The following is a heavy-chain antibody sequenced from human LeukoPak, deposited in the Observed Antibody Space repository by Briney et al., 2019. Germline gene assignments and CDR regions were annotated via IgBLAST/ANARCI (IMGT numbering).Heavy chain of an antibody. J-gene: IGHJ4*02. CDR1: GFTFGDYA. CDR3: TRDSRSRARGYFDY. Sequence: GGSLRLSCTASGFTFGDYAMSWVRQAPGKGLEWVGFIRSKAYGGTTEYAASVEGRFTISRDDSKSIAYLQMNSLKTEDTAVYYCTRDSRSRARGYFDYWGQGTLVTVSS. CDR2: IRSKAYGGTT. V-gene: IGHV3-49*04. D-gene: IGHD3-10*01.